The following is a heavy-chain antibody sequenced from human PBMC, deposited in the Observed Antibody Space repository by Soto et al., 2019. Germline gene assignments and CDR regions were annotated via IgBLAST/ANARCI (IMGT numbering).Heavy chain of an antibody. Sequence: QVQLVQSGAEVKKPGSSVKVSCKASGGTFSSYAISWVRQAPGQGLEWMGGIIPIFGTANYAQKFQGRVTISADEYTSTAYMELSSLRSEDTAVYYCARDNFGIVGATPFDYWGQGTLVTVSS. J-gene: IGHJ4*02. CDR3: ARDNFGIVGATPFDY. V-gene: IGHV1-69*12. CDR2: IIPIFGTA. CDR1: GGTFSSYA. D-gene: IGHD1-26*01.